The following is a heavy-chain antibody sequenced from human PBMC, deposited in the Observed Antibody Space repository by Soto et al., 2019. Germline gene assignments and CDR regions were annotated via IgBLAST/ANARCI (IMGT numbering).Heavy chain of an antibody. CDR1: GFTVSSNY. V-gene: IGHV3-53*01. D-gene: IGHD5-18*01. CDR3: AREGGYSYGFNNWFAP. J-gene: IGHJ5*02. CDR2: IYSGGST. Sequence: GGSLRLSCAASGFTVSSNYMSWVRQAPGKGLEWVSVIYSGGSTYYADSVKGRFTISRNNSKNTLYLQMNSLRAEDTAVYYCAREGGYSYGFNNWFAPWGQGTLVPVSS.